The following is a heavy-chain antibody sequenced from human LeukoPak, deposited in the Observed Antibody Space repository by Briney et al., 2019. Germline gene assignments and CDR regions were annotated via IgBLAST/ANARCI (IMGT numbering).Heavy chain of an antibody. Sequence: SETLSLTCTVSGDSISSSTYYWGWIRQPPGKGLEWIGSIYYSGSTYYNPSLKSRVTISVDTSENQFSLKLSSVTAADTAVYYCARLGYSYGYLRGSYWGQGTLVTVSS. CDR2: IYYSGST. J-gene: IGHJ4*02. CDR1: GDSISSSTYY. D-gene: IGHD5-18*01. CDR3: ARLGYSYGYLRGSY. V-gene: IGHV4-39*01.